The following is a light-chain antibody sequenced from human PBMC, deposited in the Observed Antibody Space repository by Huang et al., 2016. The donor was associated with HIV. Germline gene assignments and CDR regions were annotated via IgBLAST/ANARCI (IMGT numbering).Light chain of an antibody. CDR1: QDISNY. J-gene: IGKJ2*01. V-gene: IGKV1-33*01. CDR3: QQYDNLYT. CDR2: DAS. Sequence: IQMTQSPSSLSASVGDRVTITCQASQDISNYLNWYQQKPGKAPKLLIYDASNLETGVPSRFSGSGYGTDFTFTISSLQPEDIATYYCQQYDNLYTFGQGTKLEIK.